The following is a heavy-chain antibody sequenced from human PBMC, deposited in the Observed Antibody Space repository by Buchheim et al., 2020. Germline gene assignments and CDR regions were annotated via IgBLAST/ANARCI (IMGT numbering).Heavy chain of an antibody. Sequence: QVQLQQWGAGLLKPSETLSLTCAVFGGSFNGYYWSWIRQPPGKGLEWIGEINHSGSTNYNPSLKSRVPISIDTSKTPFFLKLSSVSAADTAVYYCARVGYYGSGSFGYWGQGTL. CDR1: GGSFNGYY. CDR2: INHSGST. J-gene: IGHJ4*02. D-gene: IGHD3-10*01. CDR3: ARVGYYGSGSFGY. V-gene: IGHV4-34*01.